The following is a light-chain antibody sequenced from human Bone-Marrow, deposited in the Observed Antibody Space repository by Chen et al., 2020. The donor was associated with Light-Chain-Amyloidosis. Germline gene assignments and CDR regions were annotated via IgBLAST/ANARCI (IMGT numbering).Light chain of an antibody. Sequence: SYVLTQPSSVSVAPGQTATIACGGNNIGSTSVPWYQPTPGQAPLLGVYDDSDRPSGIPERWSGSNAGNTATLTISRVEAGDEADYYCQVWDRSSDRPVFGGGTKLTVL. CDR3: QVWDRSSDRPV. J-gene: IGLJ3*02. CDR2: DDS. CDR1: NIGSTS. V-gene: IGLV3-21*02.